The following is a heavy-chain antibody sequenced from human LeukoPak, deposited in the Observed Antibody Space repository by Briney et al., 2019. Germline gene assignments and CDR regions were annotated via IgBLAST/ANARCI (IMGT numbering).Heavy chain of an antibody. V-gene: IGHV1-24*01. D-gene: IGHD2-21*02. CDR2: LDPEDGEK. CDR3: ATAYCGGACLPYFDY. J-gene: IGHJ4*02. Sequence: ASAKVSCKVSGYTPTELSMHSVPHAPGTGREWLGGLDPEDGEKIYAQKFQGRVTMTEDTSTDTAYMELSSLRSEDTAVYSCATAYCGGACLPYFDYWGQGTLVTVSS. CDR1: GYTPTELS.